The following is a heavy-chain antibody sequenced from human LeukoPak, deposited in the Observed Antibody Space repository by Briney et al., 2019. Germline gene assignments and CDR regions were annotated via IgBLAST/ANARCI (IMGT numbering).Heavy chain of an antibody. D-gene: IGHD3-10*01. CDR2: VFHSGDT. J-gene: IGHJ6*04. V-gene: IGHV4-38-2*02. CDR1: GHSINNGYF. Sequence: SETLSLTCTVSGHSINNGYFWGWIRQPPGKGLEYIGTVFHSGDTYYNPSLKSRVTISLDTSTNEISLKLRSATAADTAVYYCVRGLRSGSNYFFYGMDVWGKGTTVTVSS. CDR3: VRGLRSGSNYFFYGMDV.